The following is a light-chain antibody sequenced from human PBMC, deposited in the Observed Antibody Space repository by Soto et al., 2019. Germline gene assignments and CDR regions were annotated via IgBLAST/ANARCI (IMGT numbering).Light chain of an antibody. J-gene: IGKJ1*01. CDR2: AAS. V-gene: IGKV1-27*01. CDR3: HQYYYSSQT. Sequence: DIQMTQSPSSLSASAGDRVTITCRASQAIRNNLAWYQQKPGKVPKVLIYAASTLQSGVPSRFSGSGSGTDFTLTINSLQPEDVATYYCHQYYYSSQTFGQGTKVEI. CDR1: QAIRNN.